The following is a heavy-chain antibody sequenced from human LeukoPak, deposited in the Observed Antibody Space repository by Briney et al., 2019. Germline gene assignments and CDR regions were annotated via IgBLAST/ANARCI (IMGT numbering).Heavy chain of an antibody. D-gene: IGHD1-26*01. CDR1: GFTFSSYE. Sequence: GGSLRLSCAASGFTFSSYEMNWVRQAPGKGLVWVSRINTDGSSTNYADSVKGRFTVSRDNAKNTLYLQMNSLRAEDTAVYYCARVIGWDEPFDIWGQGTMVTVSS. CDR3: ARVIGWDEPFDI. V-gene: IGHV3-74*01. CDR2: INTDGSST. J-gene: IGHJ3*02.